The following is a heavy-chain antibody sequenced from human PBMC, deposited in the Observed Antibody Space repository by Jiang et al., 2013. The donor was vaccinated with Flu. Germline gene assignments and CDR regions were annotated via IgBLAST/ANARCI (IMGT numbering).Heavy chain of an antibody. CDR2: INPNSGGT. Sequence: GAEVKKPGASVKVSCKASGYTFTDYYMHWVRQAPGQGLEWMGWINPNSGGTEYAQTFQGRVTMTRDTSITTAYMELSRLRSDDAAVYFCASTFFPCGGDCYYFDYWGQGTLVTVSS. CDR1: GYTFTDYY. J-gene: IGHJ4*02. D-gene: IGHD2-21*02. CDR3: ASTFFPCGGDCYYFDY. V-gene: IGHV1-2*02.